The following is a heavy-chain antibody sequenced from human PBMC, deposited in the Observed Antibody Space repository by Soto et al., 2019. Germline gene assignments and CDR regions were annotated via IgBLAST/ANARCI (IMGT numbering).Heavy chain of an antibody. CDR1: GGTFSSYT. D-gene: IGHD1-1*01. CDR3: ARSNWNPPTPNWFDP. Sequence: GASVKVSCKASGGTFSSYTISWVRQAPGQGLEWMGRIIPILGIANYAQKFQGRVTITADKSTSTAYMELSSLRSEDTAVYYCARSNWNPPTPNWFDPWGQGTLVTVSS. CDR2: IIPILGIA. J-gene: IGHJ5*02. V-gene: IGHV1-69*02.